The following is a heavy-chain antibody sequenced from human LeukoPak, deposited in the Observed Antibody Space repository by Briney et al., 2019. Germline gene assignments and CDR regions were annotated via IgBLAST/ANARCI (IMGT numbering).Heavy chain of an antibody. CDR1: GFTFSSYS. V-gene: IGHV3-48*04. CDR3: ARDPPGIQLWSFDY. CDR2: ISSSGSTI. J-gene: IGHJ4*02. D-gene: IGHD5-18*01. Sequence: GGSLRLSCAASGFTFSSYSMNWVRQAPGKGLEWVSYISSSGSTIYYADSVKGRFTISRDNAKNSLYLQMNSLRAEDTAVYYCARDPPGIQLWSFDYWGQGTLVTVSS.